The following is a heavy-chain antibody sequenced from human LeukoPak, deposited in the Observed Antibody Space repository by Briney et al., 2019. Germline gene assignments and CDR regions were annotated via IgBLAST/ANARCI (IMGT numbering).Heavy chain of an antibody. D-gene: IGHD4-17*01. Sequence: GGSLRLSCAASGFTFSSYSMSWVRQAPGKGLEWVSYISSSSSTIYYADSVKGRSTISRDNAKNSLYLQMNSLRAEDTAVYYCARRGDYAGGLGYYGMDVWGQGTTVTVSS. CDR2: ISSSSSTI. V-gene: IGHV3-48*01. CDR3: ARRGDYAGGLGYYGMDV. J-gene: IGHJ6*02. CDR1: GFTFSSYS.